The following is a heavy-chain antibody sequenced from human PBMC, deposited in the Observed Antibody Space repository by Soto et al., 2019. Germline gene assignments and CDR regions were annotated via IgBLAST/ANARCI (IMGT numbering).Heavy chain of an antibody. CDR2: ISAYNGNT. CDR3: SRFNVSTTVTGSVY. V-gene: IGHV1-18*01. CDR1: GYTFTSYG. D-gene: IGHD4-17*01. J-gene: IGHJ4*02. Sequence: ASVKVSCKASGYTFTSYGISWVRQAPGQGLEWMGWISAYNGNTNYAQKLQGRVTMTTDTSTSTAYMELRSLRSDDTAVYYCSRFNVSTTVTGSVYCGQGTLVTVSS.